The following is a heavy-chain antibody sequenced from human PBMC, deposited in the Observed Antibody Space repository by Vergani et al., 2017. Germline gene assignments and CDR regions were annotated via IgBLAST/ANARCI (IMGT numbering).Heavy chain of an antibody. Sequence: QLQLQESGPGLVKPSATLSLTCSVSGASIRSSNYYWGWIRQPPGKGVEWSASIYYSGSTYYNPSLKSRVTISVDTSKNHFPLKLSSVTAADTAVYFCARHSTVEWLVKLGWIDPWGQGILVTVSS. CDR3: ARHSTVEWLVKLGWIDP. CDR2: IYYSGST. J-gene: IGHJ5*02. V-gene: IGHV4-39*01. D-gene: IGHD6-19*01. CDR1: GASIRSSNYY.